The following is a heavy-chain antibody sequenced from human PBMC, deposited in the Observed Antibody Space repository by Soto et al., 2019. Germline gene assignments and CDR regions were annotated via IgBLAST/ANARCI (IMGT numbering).Heavy chain of an antibody. CDR3: ARDISYYFSLGNYCCMDV. J-gene: IGHJ6*02. CDR1: GYTFTSYG. V-gene: IGHV1-18*01. CDR2: ISAYNGNT. Sequence: ASVKVSCKASGYTFTSYGISWVRQAPGQGLERMGWISAYNGNTNYAQKLQGRVTMTTDTSTSTAYMELRSLRSDDTAVYYCARDISYYFSLGNYCCMDVWGQGTTVTVFS. D-gene: IGHD3-10*01.